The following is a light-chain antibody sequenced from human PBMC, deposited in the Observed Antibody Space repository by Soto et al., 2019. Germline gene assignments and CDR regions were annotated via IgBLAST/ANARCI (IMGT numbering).Light chain of an antibody. J-gene: IGKJ1*01. Sequence: DIQMTQSPSSLSASVGDRVTITCRASQSISSYLNWYQQKPGKAPKLLIYAASSLQSGVPARFSGSGSGTYFTLTIRSLQHEYFANYYCQQSYSTPPTFGQGTKVEIK. CDR2: AAS. CDR3: QQSYSTPPT. V-gene: IGKV1-39*01. CDR1: QSISSY.